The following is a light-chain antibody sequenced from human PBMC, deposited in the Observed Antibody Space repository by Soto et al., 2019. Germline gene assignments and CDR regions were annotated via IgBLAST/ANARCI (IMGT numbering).Light chain of an antibody. CDR3: QQYHDWPPVT. J-gene: IGKJ5*01. V-gene: IGKV3-15*01. Sequence: EIVMTQSPGSLSVSPGETATLSCRASQSVTGNLAWFQQKPGQAPRLLIYAASTRATGVPGRFSGSGSGTEFTLTISSLQSEDFAIYFCQQYHDWPPVTFGQGTRLEIK. CDR2: AAS. CDR1: QSVTGN.